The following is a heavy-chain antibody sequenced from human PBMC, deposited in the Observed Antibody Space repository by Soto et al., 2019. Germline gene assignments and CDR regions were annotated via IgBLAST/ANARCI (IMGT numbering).Heavy chain of an antibody. V-gene: IGHV1-69*06. J-gene: IGHJ6*02. CDR2: IIPIFGTA. CDR3: ASIWDIVVVPAAPKLYYYYYGMDV. CDR1: GGTFSSYA. D-gene: IGHD2-2*01. Sequence: GASVKVSCKASGGTFSSYAISWVRQAPGQGLEWMGGIIPIFGTANYAQKFQGRVTITADKSTSTAYMELSSLRSEDTAVYYCASIWDIVVVPAAPKLYYYYYGMDVWGQGTTVTVSS.